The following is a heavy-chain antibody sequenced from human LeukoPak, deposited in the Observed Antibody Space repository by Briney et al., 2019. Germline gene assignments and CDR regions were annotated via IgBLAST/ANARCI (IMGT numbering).Heavy chain of an antibody. J-gene: IGHJ6*02. CDR2: INHSGST. CDR1: GGSFSGYY. D-gene: IGHD1-1*01. CDR3: AGGVPDNGMDV. Sequence: PSETLSLTCAVYGGSFSGYYWSWIRQPPGKGLEWIGEINHSGSTNYNPSLKSRVTISVDTSKNQFSLKLSSVTAADTAVYYCAGGVPDNGMDVWGQGTTVTVSS. V-gene: IGHV4-34*01.